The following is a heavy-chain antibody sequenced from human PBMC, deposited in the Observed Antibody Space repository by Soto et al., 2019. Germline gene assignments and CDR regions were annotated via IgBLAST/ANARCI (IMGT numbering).Heavy chain of an antibody. CDR3: AVYYFAYDILTGNFVY. CDR1: GFTFSSYW. V-gene: IGHV3-7*05. J-gene: IGHJ4*02. CDR2: IKQDGSEK. Sequence: PGGSLRLSCAASGFTFSSYWMSWVRQAPGKGLEWVANIKQDGSEKYYVDSVKGRFTISRDNAKNSLYLQMNSLRAEDTAVYYSAVYYFAYDILTGNFVYWGQGTLVTVSS. D-gene: IGHD3-9*01.